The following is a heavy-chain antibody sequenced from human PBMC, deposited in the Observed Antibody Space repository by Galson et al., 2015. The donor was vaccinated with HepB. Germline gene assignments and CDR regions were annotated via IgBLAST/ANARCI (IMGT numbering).Heavy chain of an antibody. CDR2: VFTAGQT. V-gene: IGHV3-53*01. D-gene: IGHD3-10*01. CDR1: GFTVINTY. J-gene: IGHJ5*02. Sequence: SLRLSCAVSGFTVINTYMMWVRQAPGKGLEFVSVVFTAGQTYHADSVKGRFTVSRDNSKNTLYLQMDSLRAEDTAVYYCARAIYYGQGGFAPGGQGPLVTVSS. CDR3: ARAIYYGQGGFAP.